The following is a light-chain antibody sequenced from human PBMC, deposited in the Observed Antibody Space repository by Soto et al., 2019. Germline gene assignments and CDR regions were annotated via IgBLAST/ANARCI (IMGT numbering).Light chain of an antibody. CDR1: QSVSSY. J-gene: IGKJ4*01. V-gene: IGKV3-11*01. CDR2: DAS. Sequence: EIVLTQSPATLSLSPGERATLSCRASQSVSSYLAWYQQKPGQAPRLLIYDASNRATGIPARFSGSGSGTDFTLTISSLELEDFAVYYVQQRSNWPPLTFGGGTKLDIK. CDR3: QQRSNWPPLT.